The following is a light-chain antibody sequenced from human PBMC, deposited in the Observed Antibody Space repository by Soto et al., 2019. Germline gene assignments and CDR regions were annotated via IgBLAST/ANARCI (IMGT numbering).Light chain of an antibody. CDR2: EAS. V-gene: IGKV3-11*01. J-gene: IGKJ4*01. CDR1: QSVGSTY. Sequence: EILLTQSPGTLSLSPGERATLSCRTSQSVGSTYLAWYQQKPGQAPRLLIYEASKRATGIPARFSGSGSGTDFTLTISSLEPEDFGIYYCQQRHTWPTTFGGGAKVEI. CDR3: QQRHTWPTT.